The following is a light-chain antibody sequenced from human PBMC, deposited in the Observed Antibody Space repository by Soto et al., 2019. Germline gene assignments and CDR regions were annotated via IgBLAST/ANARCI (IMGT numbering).Light chain of an antibody. Sequence: EIVMTQSPATLSVSPGERATLSCRASQSVSSNLAWYQQKPGQAPRLLIYGASTRATGIPARFSGSGSGTEFTLTISSLQSEDFAVYYCRQYNNWPRWTFGQGTKVDI. CDR1: QSVSSN. V-gene: IGKV3-15*01. CDR2: GAS. CDR3: RQYNNWPRWT. J-gene: IGKJ1*01.